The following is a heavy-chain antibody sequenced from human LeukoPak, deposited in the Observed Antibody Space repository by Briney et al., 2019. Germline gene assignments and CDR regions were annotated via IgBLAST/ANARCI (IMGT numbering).Heavy chain of an antibody. CDR2: IYYSGST. D-gene: IGHD6-25*01. CDR1: GGSISSGGYY. J-gene: IGHJ4*02. V-gene: IGHV4-31*03. CDR3: ARGGPRLGQPSDY. Sequence: SETLSLTCTVSGGSISSGGYYWSWIRQHPGKGLEWIGYIYYSGSTYYNPSLKSRVTISVDTSKNQFSLKLSSVTAEDTAVYYCARGGPRLGQPSDYWGQGTLVTVSS.